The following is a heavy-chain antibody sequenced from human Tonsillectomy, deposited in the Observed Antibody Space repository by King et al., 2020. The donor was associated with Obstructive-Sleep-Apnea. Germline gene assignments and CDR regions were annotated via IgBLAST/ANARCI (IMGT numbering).Heavy chain of an antibody. J-gene: IGHJ4*02. D-gene: IGHD6-13*01. CDR3: ARGSSRSFDL. CDR1: GYTFTTAE. CDR2: MNPNSGNT. Sequence: VQLVESGAEVKKPGASVKVSCKAAGYTFTTAEIHWVRQAPGQGLEWMGWMNPNSGNTGYVQKFRGRVTMTRDPSITTAYMELSSLRSAETAVYYCARGSSRSFDLWGQGTLVTVST. V-gene: IGHV1-8*01.